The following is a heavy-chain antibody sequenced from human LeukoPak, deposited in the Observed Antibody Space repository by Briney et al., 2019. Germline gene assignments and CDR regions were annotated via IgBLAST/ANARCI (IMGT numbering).Heavy chain of an antibody. D-gene: IGHD3-9*01. V-gene: IGHV3-21*01. CDR1: GFTFSSYS. CDR2: ISSSSSYI. J-gene: IGHJ4*01. Sequence: PGGSLRLSCAASGFTFSSYSMNWVRQAPGKGLEWVSSISSSSSYIYYADSVKGRFTISRDNAKNSLYLQMNSLRAEDTAVYYCAGSYDILTNFDYWGQEPWSQSPQ. CDR3: AGSYDILTNFDY.